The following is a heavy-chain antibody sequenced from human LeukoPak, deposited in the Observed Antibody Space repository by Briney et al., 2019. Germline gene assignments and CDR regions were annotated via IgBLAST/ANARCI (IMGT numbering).Heavy chain of an antibody. CDR2: SSGSGANN. CDR1: GFTFSSHA. D-gene: IGHD3-10*01. J-gene: IGHJ4*02. Sequence: GGSLRLSCAASGFTFSSHAMSWVRQAPGKGLEWVSVSSGSGANNYYADSVKGRFTISRDNSKNTLYLQMNSLRAEDTAVYYCAKGYYGSGTYGYYFDYWGQGSLVTVSS. CDR3: AKGYYGSGTYGYYFDY. V-gene: IGHV3-23*01.